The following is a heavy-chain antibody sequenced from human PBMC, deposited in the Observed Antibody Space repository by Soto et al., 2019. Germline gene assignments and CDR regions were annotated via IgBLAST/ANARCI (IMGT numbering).Heavy chain of an antibody. V-gene: IGHV3-9*01. D-gene: IGHD6-6*01. Sequence: EVQLVESGAGLVQPGRSLRLSCAASGFTFDDYALHWARQAPGEGLEWVSGLSWNSGSIGYADSVKGRFTISRDNAKNSLYLNMNSLRAEDTALYYCAKGIAARHYYYNGMDVWGQGTTVTDSS. CDR1: GFTFDDYA. CDR2: LSWNSGSI. J-gene: IGHJ6*02. CDR3: AKGIAARHYYYNGMDV.